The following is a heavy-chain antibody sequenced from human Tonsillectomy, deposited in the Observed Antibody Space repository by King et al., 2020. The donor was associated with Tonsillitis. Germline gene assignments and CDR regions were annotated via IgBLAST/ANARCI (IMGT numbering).Heavy chain of an antibody. J-gene: IGHJ4*02. D-gene: IGHD3-10*01. Sequence: VQLVESGGGLVQPGESLRLSCAASGFAFSSYWRTWVRQAPGKGLEWVANINQNGGEKYYVDSVKGRFTISRDNAKNSLYLQMNSLRAEDTAVFYCARSPFGELMNWGQGTLVTVSS. V-gene: IGHV3-7*03. CDR2: INQNGGEK. CDR3: ARSPFGELMN. CDR1: GFAFSSYW.